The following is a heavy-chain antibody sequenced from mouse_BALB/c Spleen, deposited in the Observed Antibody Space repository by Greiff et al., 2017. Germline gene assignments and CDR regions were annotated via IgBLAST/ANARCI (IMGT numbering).Heavy chain of an antibody. CDR3: ARGLVGEEYNIDY. J-gene: IGHJ2*01. CDR1: GFTFTSYT. CDR2: IKPSSGYT. D-gene: IGHD1-1*01. V-gene: IGHV1-4*02. Sequence: VKLQQSGSELVRPGASVKMSCKASGFTFTSYTMHWVKQRPGQGLEWIGYIKPSSGYTEYNQKFKDKTTLTADKSSSTAYMQLSSLTCEDSAISTCARGLVGEEYNIDYWGQGTTLTVSS.